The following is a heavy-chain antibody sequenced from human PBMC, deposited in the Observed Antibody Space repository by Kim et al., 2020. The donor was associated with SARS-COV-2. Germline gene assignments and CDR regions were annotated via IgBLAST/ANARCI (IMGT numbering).Heavy chain of an antibody. Sequence: AGSVKGRLTNSRDNAQNSLYLQMSSLRDEDTAVYYCARDPGYDSSGYADYWGQGTLVTVSS. V-gene: IGHV3-48*02. D-gene: IGHD3-22*01. CDR3: ARDPGYDSSGYADY. J-gene: IGHJ4*02.